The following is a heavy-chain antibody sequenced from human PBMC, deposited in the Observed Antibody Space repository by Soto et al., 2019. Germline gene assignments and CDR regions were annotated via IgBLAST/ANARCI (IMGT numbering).Heavy chain of an antibody. J-gene: IGHJ4*02. CDR2: INHSGST. CDR3: ARDKITGLFDY. Sequence: SAFLSRTSLHIGCQIIVYYWIRIRQPPGPGLEWIGEINHSGSTNYNPSLKSRVTISVDTSKNQFSLKLTSVTAADTAVYYCARDKITGLFDYWGQGTLVTVSS. V-gene: IGHV4-34*01. D-gene: IGHD2-8*02. CDR1: GCQIIVYY.